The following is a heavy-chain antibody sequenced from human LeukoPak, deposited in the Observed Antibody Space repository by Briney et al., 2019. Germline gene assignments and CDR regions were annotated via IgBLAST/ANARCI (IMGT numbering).Heavy chain of an antibody. J-gene: IGHJ4*02. Sequence: ASVKVSCKASGYTFTADYYIHWVRQAPGQGLEWMGWINPNSGGTKYAQKFQDRVTMTRDTSISTAYMELSRLRSDDTAVYYCARDLDYYDSSSYYYDFDYWGQGTLVTVSS. D-gene: IGHD3-22*01. V-gene: IGHV1-2*02. CDR1: GYTFTADYY. CDR3: ARDLDYYDSSSYYYDFDY. CDR2: INPNSGGT.